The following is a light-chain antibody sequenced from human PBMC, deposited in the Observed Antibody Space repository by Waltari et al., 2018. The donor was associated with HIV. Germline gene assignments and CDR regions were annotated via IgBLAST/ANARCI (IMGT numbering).Light chain of an antibody. CDR3: ATWDDSLSGWV. J-gene: IGLJ3*02. CDR2: RNN. V-gene: IGLV1-47*01. Sequence: SVLTQLPSACGTPGQGITILCSGSAPNIGTNYVYWYQQIPGTTPKLLIYRNNQRPSGVPDRFSGSKSGASASLAISGLRSEDEADYYCATWDDSLSGWVFGGGTKLTVL. CDR1: APNIGTNY.